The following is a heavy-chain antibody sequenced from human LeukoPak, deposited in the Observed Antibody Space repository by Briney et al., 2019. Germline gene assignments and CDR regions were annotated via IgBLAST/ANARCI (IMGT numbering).Heavy chain of an antibody. CDR3: AKDLPRCSGGSCYPAGAFDI. Sequence: GRSLRLSCAASGFTFDDYAMHWVRQAPGKGLEWVSGTSWNSGSIGYADSVKGRFTISRDNSKNTLYLQMNSLRAEDTAVYYCAKDLPRCSGGSCYPAGAFDIWGQGTMVTVSS. V-gene: IGHV3-9*01. CDR1: GFTFDDYA. D-gene: IGHD2-15*01. J-gene: IGHJ3*02. CDR2: TSWNSGSI.